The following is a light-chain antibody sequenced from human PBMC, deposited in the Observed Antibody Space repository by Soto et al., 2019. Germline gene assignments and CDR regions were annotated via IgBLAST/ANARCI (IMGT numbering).Light chain of an antibody. J-gene: IGKJ5*01. CDR2: GAS. Sequence: EIVLTQYPGTLSLSPGERSTLSCMGSQSVSSSYLAWYQQKPGQAPRLPIYGASSRATGIPDRFSGSGSGTDFTLTISSLEPEDFAVYYCQQRSDGPPITFGQGTRLENK. CDR1: QSVSSSY. CDR3: QQRSDGPPIT. V-gene: IGKV3D-20*02.